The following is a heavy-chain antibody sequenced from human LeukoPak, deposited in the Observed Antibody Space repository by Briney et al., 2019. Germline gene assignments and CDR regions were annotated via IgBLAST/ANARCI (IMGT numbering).Heavy chain of an antibody. V-gene: IGHV3-30*04. CDR3: AKRGYYYGSGSYPYDY. J-gene: IGHJ4*02. D-gene: IGHD3-10*01. CDR2: ISYDGSNK. CDR1: GFTFSSYA. Sequence: GGSLRLSCAASGFTFSSYAMHWVRQAPGKGLEWVAVISYDGSNKYYADSVKGRFTIPRDNSKNTLYLQMNSLRAEDTAVYYCAKRGYYYGSGSYPYDYWGQGTLVTVSS.